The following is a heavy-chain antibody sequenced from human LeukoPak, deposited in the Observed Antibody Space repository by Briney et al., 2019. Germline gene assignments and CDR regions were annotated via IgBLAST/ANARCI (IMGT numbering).Heavy chain of an antibody. Sequence: SETLSLTCAVYGGSFSGYYWSWIRQPPGKGLEWIGEINHSGSTNYNPSLKSRVTISVDTSKNQFSLKLSSVTAADTAVYYCARIWGNGYSSSFVVNPKDYWGQGTLVTVSS. D-gene: IGHD6-6*01. J-gene: IGHJ4*02. CDR2: INHSGST. CDR3: ARIWGNGYSSSFVVNPKDY. V-gene: IGHV4-34*01. CDR1: GGSFSGYY.